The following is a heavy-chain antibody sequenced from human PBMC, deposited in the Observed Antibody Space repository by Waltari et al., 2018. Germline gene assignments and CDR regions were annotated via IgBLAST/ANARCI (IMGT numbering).Heavy chain of an antibody. CDR1: GFTFSSYW. V-gene: IGHV3-7*01. CDR3: ARDVAAAGNWFDP. D-gene: IGHD6-13*01. CDR2: RKQDGSEK. Sequence: EVQLVESGGGLVQPGGSLRLSCAASGFTFSSYWMSWVRQAPGKGLEWVANRKQDGSEKYYGDSVKGRFTISRDNAKNSLYLQMNSLRAEDTAVYYCARDVAAAGNWFDPWGQGTLVTVSS. J-gene: IGHJ5*02.